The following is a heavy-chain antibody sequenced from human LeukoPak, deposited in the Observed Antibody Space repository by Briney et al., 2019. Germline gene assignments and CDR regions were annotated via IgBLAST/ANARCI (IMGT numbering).Heavy chain of an antibody. CDR2: INLDGSEK. CDR1: GFTFNSYW. V-gene: IGHV3-7*01. D-gene: IGHD6-13*01. Sequence: GGSLRLSCAASGFTFNSYWMNWVRQAPGKGLEWVANINLDGSEKYYVDSVKGRFTISRDNAKNSLYLQMNSLRAEDTAVYYCARTSIAAAGTGYYYYMDVWGKGTTVTISS. CDR3: ARTSIAAAGTGYYYYMDV. J-gene: IGHJ6*03.